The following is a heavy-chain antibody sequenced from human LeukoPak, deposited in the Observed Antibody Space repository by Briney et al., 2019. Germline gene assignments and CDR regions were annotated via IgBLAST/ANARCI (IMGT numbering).Heavy chain of an antibody. CDR2: LYYTGTT. Sequence: PSETLSLTCTVSGDAITGSSYFWGWIRQAPGKGLEWIGSLYYTGTTHSSPSLKSRVTMSADTSQNQFSLKLNSVTAADTAVYYCARQYYDSTGYYYFDHWGQGTLVTVSS. D-gene: IGHD3-22*01. J-gene: IGHJ4*02. CDR1: GDAITGSSYF. V-gene: IGHV4-39*01. CDR3: ARQYYDSTGYYYFDH.